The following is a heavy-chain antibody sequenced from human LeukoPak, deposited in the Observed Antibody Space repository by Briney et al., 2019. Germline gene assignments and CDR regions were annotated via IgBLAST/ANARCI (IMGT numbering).Heavy chain of an antibody. D-gene: IGHD3-10*01. V-gene: IGHV6-1*01. J-gene: IGHJ6*03. CDR1: GDSVSRNSAT. Sequence: SQTLSLTCAISGDSVSRNSATWNWIRQSPARGLVWLGRTYYRSKWYNDYAVSVKSRITINPDTSKNQFSLQLNSVTPEDTAVYYCARAVLWFGDLDYYYMDVWGKGTTVTVSS. CDR2: TYYRSKWYN. CDR3: ARAVLWFGDLDYYYMDV.